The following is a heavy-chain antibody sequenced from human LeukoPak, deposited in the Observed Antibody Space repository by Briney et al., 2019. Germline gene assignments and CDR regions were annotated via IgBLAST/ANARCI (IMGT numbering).Heavy chain of an antibody. CDR1: GDSVSSNSAA. CDR3: ARGDDTAPMGFDY. CDR2: TYYRSKWYN. Sequence: SPTLSLTCAISGDSVSSNSAAWNWLRQSPSRGLEWLGRTYYRSKWYNDYAVSVKSRITINPDTSKNQFSLQLNSVTPEDTAVYYCARGDDTAPMGFDYWGQGTLVSVSS. D-gene: IGHD5-18*01. J-gene: IGHJ4*02. V-gene: IGHV6-1*01.